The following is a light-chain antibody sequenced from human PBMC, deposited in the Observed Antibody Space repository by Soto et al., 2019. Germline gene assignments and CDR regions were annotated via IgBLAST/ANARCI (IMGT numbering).Light chain of an antibody. CDR3: SPFAGSNNFPYV. V-gene: IGLV2-8*01. CDR2: EIN. J-gene: IGLJ1*01. Sequence: QSALTQPPSASGSPGQSVTISCTGTSSDVGAYGYVSWYQQHPGKAPKLMIYEINKRPSGVPDRFSGSKSGNTASLTVSGLQAEDEADYYCSPFAGSNNFPYVFGTGTKVTVL. CDR1: SSDVGAYGY.